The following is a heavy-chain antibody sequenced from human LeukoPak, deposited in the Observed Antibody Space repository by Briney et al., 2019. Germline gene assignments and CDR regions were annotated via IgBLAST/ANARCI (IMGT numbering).Heavy chain of an antibody. CDR1: GYTFTSYY. J-gene: IGHJ3*02. D-gene: IGHD6-13*01. CDR3: ARDRSGGSSDVVDAFDI. Sequence: ASVKVSCKASGYTFTSYYMHWVRQAPGQGLEWMGIINPSGGSASYAQKFQGRVTMTRDTSTSTVYMELSSLRSEGTAVYYCARDRSGGSSDVVDAFDIWGQGTMVTVSS. V-gene: IGHV1-46*01. CDR2: INPSGGSA.